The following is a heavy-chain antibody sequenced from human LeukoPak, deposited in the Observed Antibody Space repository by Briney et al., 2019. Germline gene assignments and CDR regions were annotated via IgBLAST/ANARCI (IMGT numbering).Heavy chain of an antibody. Sequence: SGTLSLTCAVSGGSISSSNWWSWVRPPPGKGLEWIGEIYHSGSTNYNPSLKSRVTISVDKSKNQFSLKLSSVTAADTAVYYCARMGRSIAAREPFDYWGQGTLVTVSS. D-gene: IGHD6-6*01. CDR2: IYHSGST. J-gene: IGHJ4*02. V-gene: IGHV4-4*02. CDR3: ARMGRSIAAREPFDY. CDR1: GGSISSSNW.